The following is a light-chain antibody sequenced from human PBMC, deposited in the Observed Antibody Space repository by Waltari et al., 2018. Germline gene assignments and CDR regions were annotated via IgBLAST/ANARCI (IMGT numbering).Light chain of an antibody. V-gene: IGKV2-30*02. J-gene: IGKJ4*01. CDR3: MQGTHWPLT. CDR1: QSLVHSDGNTY. Sequence: DVVMTQSPLSLPVTLGQPASISCRSSQSLVHSDGNTYLNWFQQRPGQSPRRLIYKVSNRDSGVPDRFSGSGSGTDFTLKISRVEAEDVGVYYCMQGTHWPLTFDGGTKVEIK. CDR2: KVS.